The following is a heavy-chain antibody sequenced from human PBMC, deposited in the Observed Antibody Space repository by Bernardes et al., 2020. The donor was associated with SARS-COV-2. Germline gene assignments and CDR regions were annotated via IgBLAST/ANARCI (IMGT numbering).Heavy chain of an antibody. J-gene: IGHJ6*03. D-gene: IGHD3-3*01. CDR3: ARDRYYDFWSGYYTLTYYYYYMDV. CDR1: GGSVSSYY. CDR2: INHSGST. V-gene: IGHV4-34*01. Sequence: SQHVSRTRAVYGGSVSSYYWSWIGQPPGKGLEWIGEINHSGSTNYNPSLKSRVTISVDTSKNQFSLKLSSVTAADTAVYYCARDRYYDFWSGYYTLTYYYYYMDVWGKGTTVTVSS.